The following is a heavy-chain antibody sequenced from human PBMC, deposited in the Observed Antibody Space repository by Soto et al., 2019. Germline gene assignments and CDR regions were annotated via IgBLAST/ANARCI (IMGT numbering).Heavy chain of an antibody. CDR1: GGTFSSYA. CDR3: AREGGYSYGYYYYGMDV. Sequence: SVKVSCKASGGTFSSYAISWVRQAPGQGLEWMGGIIPIFGTANYAQKFQGRVTITADESTSTAYMELSSLRSEDTAVYYCAREGGYSYGYYYYGMDVWGQGTTVTVSS. D-gene: IGHD5-18*01. V-gene: IGHV1-69*13. J-gene: IGHJ6*02. CDR2: IIPIFGTA.